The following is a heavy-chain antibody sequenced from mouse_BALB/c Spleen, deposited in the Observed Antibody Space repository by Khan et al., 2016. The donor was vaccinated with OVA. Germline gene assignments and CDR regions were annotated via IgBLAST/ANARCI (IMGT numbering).Heavy chain of an antibody. Sequence: VQLQESGAELVKPGASVKLSCKASGYTFTSYDINWVRQRPEQGLEWIGWIFPGDGSTKYNEKFKGKATLTSDKSSSTAYMQLSRLTSEDSAVYFWERHYYGSILYWYFDVWGAGTTVTVSS. CDR3: ERHYYGSILYWYFDV. CDR1: GYTFTSYD. V-gene: IGHV1-85*01. J-gene: IGHJ1*01. CDR2: IFPGDGST. D-gene: IGHD1-1*01.